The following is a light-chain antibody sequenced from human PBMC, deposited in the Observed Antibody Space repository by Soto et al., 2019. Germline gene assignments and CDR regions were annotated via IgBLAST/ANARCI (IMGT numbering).Light chain of an antibody. CDR2: HVT. Sequence: QSALTQPASVSGSLGESITISCSGTSSDVGAYNYVSWYQQYPGKAPKLMIYHVTDRPSGVSNRFPGSKSGNTASLTISGLQAEDEADYYCCSYTTSNTFVFGTGTKVT. J-gene: IGLJ1*01. CDR3: CSYTTSNTFV. V-gene: IGLV2-14*01. CDR1: SSDVGAYNY.